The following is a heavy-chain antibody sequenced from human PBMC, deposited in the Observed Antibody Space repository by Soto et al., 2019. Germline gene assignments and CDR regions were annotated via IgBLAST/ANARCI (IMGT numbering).Heavy chain of an antibody. D-gene: IGHD4-17*01. Sequence: QVQLQESGPGLVKPSETLSLTCTVSGGSVSSGSYYWSWIRQPPGKGLEWIGYIYYSGSTKYNPSLKSRVTLSVDTSTNPFSLKLSSVTAADTAVYYCARDGAKPYGDYGFYWGQGTLVTVSS. CDR3: ARDGAKPYGDYGFY. J-gene: IGHJ4*02. CDR1: GGSVSSGSYY. V-gene: IGHV4-61*01. CDR2: IYYSGST.